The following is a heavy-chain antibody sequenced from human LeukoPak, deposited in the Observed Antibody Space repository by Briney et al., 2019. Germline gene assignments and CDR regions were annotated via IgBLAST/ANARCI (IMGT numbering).Heavy chain of an antibody. CDR3: ARVFDGDFWSGYFGPYFDY. V-gene: IGHV3-7*01. Sequence: PGGSLRLSCAASGFTFSSYWMSWVRQAPGKGLEQVANIKQDGSEKYYVDSVKGRFTISRDNAKNSLYLQMNSLRAEDTAVYYCARVFDGDFWSGYFGPYFDYWGQGTLVTVSS. J-gene: IGHJ4*02. CDR1: GFTFSSYW. D-gene: IGHD3-3*01. CDR2: IKQDGSEK.